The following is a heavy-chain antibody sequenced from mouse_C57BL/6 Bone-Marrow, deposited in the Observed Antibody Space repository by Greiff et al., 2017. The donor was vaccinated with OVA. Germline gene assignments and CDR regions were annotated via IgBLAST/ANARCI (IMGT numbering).Heavy chain of an antibody. CDR2: IWRGGST. Sequence: VKLMESGPGLVQPSQSLSITCTVSGFSLTSYGVHWVRQSPGKGLEWLGVIWRGGSTDYNAAFMSRLSITKDNSKSQVFFKMNSLQADDTAIYYCAKRGKGWYFDVWGTGTTVTVSS. CDR3: AKRGKGWYFDV. D-gene: IGHD2-1*01. J-gene: IGHJ1*03. V-gene: IGHV2-5*01. CDR1: GFSLTSYG.